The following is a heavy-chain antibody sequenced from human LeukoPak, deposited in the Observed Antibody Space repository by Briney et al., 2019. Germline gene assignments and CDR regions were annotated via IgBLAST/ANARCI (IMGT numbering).Heavy chain of an antibody. V-gene: IGHV3-33*01. CDR3: AREYPPRYYYDSSGYLDY. Sequence: GGALRLSCAASGFTFSSYGMPWVRQARGKGLEGVAVIWYDGSNKYDADCGKGRFTISRDNSKNTLYLQMNSLRAEDTAVYYCAREYPPRYYYDSSGYLDYWGQGTLVTVSS. J-gene: IGHJ4*02. D-gene: IGHD3-22*01. CDR1: GFTFSSYG. CDR2: IWYDGSNK.